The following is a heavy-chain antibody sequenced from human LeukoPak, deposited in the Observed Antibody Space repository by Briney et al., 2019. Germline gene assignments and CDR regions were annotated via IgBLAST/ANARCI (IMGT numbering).Heavy chain of an antibody. J-gene: IGHJ4*02. Sequence: PSETLSLTCAVYGGSFSGYYWSWIRQPPGKGLEWIGEINHSGSTNYNPSLKSRVTISVDTSKNQFSLKLSSVTAADTAVYYCARRRLAPGKYYFDYWGQGTLVTVSS. CDR1: GGSFSGYY. CDR3: ARRRLAPGKYYFDY. V-gene: IGHV4-34*01. CDR2: INHSGST. D-gene: IGHD3-16*01.